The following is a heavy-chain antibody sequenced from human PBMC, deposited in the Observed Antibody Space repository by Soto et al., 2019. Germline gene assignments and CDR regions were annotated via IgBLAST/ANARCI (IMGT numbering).Heavy chain of an antibody. CDR3: ARAWGYYFDY. J-gene: IGHJ4*02. Sequence: SETLSLTCTVSGGSISSYYWSWIRQPPGKGLEWIGYIYYSGSTNYNPSLKSRVTISVDTSKNQFSLELSSVTAADTAVYYCARAWGYYFDYWGQGTLVTVSS. CDR2: IYYSGST. D-gene: IGHD3-16*01. CDR1: GGSISSYY. V-gene: IGHV4-59*01.